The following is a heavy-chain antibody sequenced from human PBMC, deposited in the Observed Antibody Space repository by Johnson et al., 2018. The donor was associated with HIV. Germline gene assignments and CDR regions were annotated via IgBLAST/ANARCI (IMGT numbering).Heavy chain of an antibody. J-gene: IGHJ3*02. Sequence: VQLVESGGGLVQPGGSLRLSCAASGFTFSSYWMSWVRQAPGQGLEWVANIKQDGSEKHYVDSVKGRFIISRDNAKNSLYLQMNSLRAEDTAVYYCARDKDSSGYYDNDAFDIGGQGTMVTVTS. CDR2: IKQDGSEK. D-gene: IGHD3-22*01. CDR3: ARDKDSSGYYDNDAFDI. V-gene: IGHV3-7*01. CDR1: GFTFSSYW.